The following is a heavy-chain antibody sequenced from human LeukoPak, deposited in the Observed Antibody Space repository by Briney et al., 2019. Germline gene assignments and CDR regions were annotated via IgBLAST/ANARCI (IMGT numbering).Heavy chain of an antibody. D-gene: IGHD6-6*01. J-gene: IGHJ4*02. V-gene: IGHV4-39*01. Sequence: KPSETLSLTCTVSGGSISSSSYYWGWIRQPPGKGLEWIGSIYYSASTYYHPSLKSRVTVSVDTSKNQFSLKLSSVTAADTAVYYCARRVIEYSSSSGGFDYWGQGTLVTVSS. CDR3: ARRVIEYSSSSGGFDY. CDR1: GGSISSSSYY. CDR2: IYYSAST.